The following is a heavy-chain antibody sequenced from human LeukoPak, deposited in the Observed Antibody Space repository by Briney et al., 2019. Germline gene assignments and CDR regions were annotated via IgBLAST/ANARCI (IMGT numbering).Heavy chain of an antibody. V-gene: IGHV3-33*01. CDR1: GFTFSSYS. Sequence: GRSLRLSCAASGFTFSSYSMHWVRQAPGKGLEWVTVIWYDGSNEYYADSVRGRFTISRDNSKNTLYLQMNSLSPEDTAVYYCARDYCSGGSCYSYSYYYDMDVWGKGTTVIVSS. CDR3: ARDYCSGGSCYSYSYYYDMDV. D-gene: IGHD2-15*01. J-gene: IGHJ6*03. CDR2: IWYDGSNE.